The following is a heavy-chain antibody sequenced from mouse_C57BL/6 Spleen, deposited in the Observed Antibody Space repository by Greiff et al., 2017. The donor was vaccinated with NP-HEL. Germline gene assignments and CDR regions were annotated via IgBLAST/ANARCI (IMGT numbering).Heavy chain of an antibody. CDR2: IHPNSGST. CDR3: ARPPTTVVGSFDY. D-gene: IGHD1-1*01. J-gene: IGHJ2*01. V-gene: IGHV1-64*01. Sequence: QVQLKQPGAELVKPGASVKLSCKASGYTFTSYWMHWVKQRPGQGLEWIGMIHPNSGSTNYNEKFKSKATLTVDKSSSTAYMQLSSLTSEDSAVYYCARPPTTVVGSFDYWGQGTTLTVSS. CDR1: GYTFTSYW.